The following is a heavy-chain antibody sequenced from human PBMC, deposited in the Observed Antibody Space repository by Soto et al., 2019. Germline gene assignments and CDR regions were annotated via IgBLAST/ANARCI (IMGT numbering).Heavy chain of an antibody. CDR2: IYPGDSDT. CDR1: GYSFTTYC. D-gene: IGHD3-22*01. V-gene: IGHV5-51*01. J-gene: IGHJ3*02. Sequence: GESLKISCKASGYSFTTYCIGLVLQMPGKGLEWMGIIYPGDSDTRYSPSFQGQVTISADKSISTAYLQWRSLKASDNAMYYCARRGAVVPGDAFDIWGQGTMVTVSS. CDR3: ARRGAVVPGDAFDI.